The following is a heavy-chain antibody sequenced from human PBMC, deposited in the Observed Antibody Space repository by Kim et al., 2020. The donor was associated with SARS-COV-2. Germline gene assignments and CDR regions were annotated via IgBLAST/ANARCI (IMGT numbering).Heavy chain of an antibody. D-gene: IGHD3-10*01. V-gene: IGHV4-31*03. CDR3: ARVGILYGSGSYYYQDYYYGMDV. CDR2: IYYSGST. J-gene: IGHJ6*02. CDR1: GGSISSGGYY. Sequence: SETLSLTCTVSGGSISSGGYYWSWIRQHPGKGLEWIGYIYYSGSTYYNPSLKSRVTISVDTSKNQFSLKLSSVTAADTAVYYCARVGILYGSGSYYYQDYYYGMDVWGQGTTVTVSS.